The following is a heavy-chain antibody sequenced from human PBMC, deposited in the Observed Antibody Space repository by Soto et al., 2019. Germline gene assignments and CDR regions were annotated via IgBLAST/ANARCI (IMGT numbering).Heavy chain of an antibody. Sequence: EVQLVESGGGLVKPGGSLRLSCAASGFTFSSYSMNWVRQAPGKGLEWFSSMISSSSYIYYADPVKGRFPISRNHAKNSLYLQMNSLRAEDTAVYYCARDYGSGSYYKAQGWFDPWGQGTLVTVSS. D-gene: IGHD3-10*01. J-gene: IGHJ5*02. CDR1: GFTFSSYS. V-gene: IGHV3-21*01. CDR3: ARDYGSGSYYKAQGWFDP. CDR2: MISSSSYI.